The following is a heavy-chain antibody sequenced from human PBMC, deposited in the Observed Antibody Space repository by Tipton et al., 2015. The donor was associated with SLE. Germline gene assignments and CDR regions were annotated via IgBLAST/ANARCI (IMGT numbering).Heavy chain of an antibody. CDR2: IYYSGST. Sequence: TLSLTCTVSGGSISSGGDYWSWIRQLPGKGLEWIGCIYYSGSTNYNPALQSRVTISVDTSKNQFSLKPSSVTAADTAVYYCARGTMLGDFWSGYLPRFDYWGQGTLVTVSS. J-gene: IGHJ4*02. CDR1: GGSISSGGDY. D-gene: IGHD3-3*01. CDR3: ARGTMLGDFWSGYLPRFDY. V-gene: IGHV4-61*08.